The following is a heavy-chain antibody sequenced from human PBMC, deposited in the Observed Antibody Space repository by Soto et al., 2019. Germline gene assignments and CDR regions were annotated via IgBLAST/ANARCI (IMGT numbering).Heavy chain of an antibody. Sequence: SETLSLTCTVSGGSISSYCWSWIRQPPGKGLEWIGYIYYSGSTNYNPSLKSRVTISVDTSKNQFSLKLSSVTAADTAVYYCARDGWFGEYGWFDPWGQGTLVTVSS. CDR1: GGSISSYC. V-gene: IGHV4-59*01. CDR2: IYYSGST. J-gene: IGHJ5*02. CDR3: ARDGWFGEYGWFDP. D-gene: IGHD3-10*01.